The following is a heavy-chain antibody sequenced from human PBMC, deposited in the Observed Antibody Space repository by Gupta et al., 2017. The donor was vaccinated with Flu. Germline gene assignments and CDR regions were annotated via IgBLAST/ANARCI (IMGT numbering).Heavy chain of an antibody. J-gene: IGHJ5*02. CDR2: VNADIGDS. Sequence: HWVRQAPGQGLEWIGWVNADIGDSKASQKFQGRVSITRDTSASTAHLELRSLRSEDTGVYYCARGHEVYGTPYNWFDPWGQGTLVIVSS. CDR3: ARGHEVYGTPYNWFDP. V-gene: IGHV1-3*01. D-gene: IGHD1-1*01.